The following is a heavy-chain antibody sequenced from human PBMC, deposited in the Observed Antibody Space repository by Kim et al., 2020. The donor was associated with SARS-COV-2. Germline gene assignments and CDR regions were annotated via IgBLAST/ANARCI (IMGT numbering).Heavy chain of an antibody. CDR2: INHSGST. Sequence: SETLSLTCAVYGGSFSGYYWSWIRQPPGKGLEWIGEINHSGSTNYNPSLKSRVTISVDTSKNQFSLKLSSVTAADTAVYYCARGTPTVASGGTFDIWGQGTMVTVSS. J-gene: IGHJ3*02. CDR3: ARGTPTVASGGTFDI. D-gene: IGHD4-17*01. CDR1: GGSFSGYY. V-gene: IGHV4-34*01.